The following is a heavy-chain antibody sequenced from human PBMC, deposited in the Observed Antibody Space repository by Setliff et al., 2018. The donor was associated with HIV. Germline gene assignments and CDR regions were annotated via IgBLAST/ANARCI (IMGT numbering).Heavy chain of an antibody. CDR1: GFTFSRYG. CDR2: IRYDATDK. J-gene: IGHJ6*02. D-gene: IGHD6-13*01. V-gene: IGHV3-30*02. CDR3: AKDPNSSWHVGFYNYGMDV. Sequence: PGGSMRLSCAASGFTFSRYGMHWVRQAPGKGLEWVAFIRYDATDKYYAESVRGRFTISRDYSRNTLYLQTNSLRAEDSAVYYCAKDPNSSWHVGFYNYGMDVWGQGTTVTVSS.